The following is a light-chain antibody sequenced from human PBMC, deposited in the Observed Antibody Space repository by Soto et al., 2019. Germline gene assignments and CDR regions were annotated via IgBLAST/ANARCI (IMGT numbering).Light chain of an antibody. Sequence: EIVWTQSPGTLSLSPGERATLSCRASQSVSTCYLAWYQQKPGQAPRLLIYGASSMATGIPDRFSGTGSGTDFTLTISRLEPEDFAVYYCQEYGTSRTFGQGTKVEIK. V-gene: IGKV3-20*01. J-gene: IGKJ1*01. CDR2: GAS. CDR3: QEYGTSRT. CDR1: QSVSTCY.